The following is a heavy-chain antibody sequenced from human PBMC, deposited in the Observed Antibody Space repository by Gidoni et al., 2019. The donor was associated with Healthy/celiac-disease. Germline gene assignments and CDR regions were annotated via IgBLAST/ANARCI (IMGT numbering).Heavy chain of an antibody. CDR2: ISGSGGST. D-gene: IGHD3-22*01. Sequence: EVQLLESGGGLVQPGGSLRLSCAASGFTFSSYAMSWVRQAPGKGLEWVSAISGSGGSTYYADSVKGRFTISRDNSKNTLYLQMNSLRAEDTAVYYCAKGNYYDSSGYYYSNYFDYWGQGTLVTVSS. J-gene: IGHJ4*02. V-gene: IGHV3-23*01. CDR1: GFTFSSYA. CDR3: AKGNYYDSSGYYYSNYFDY.